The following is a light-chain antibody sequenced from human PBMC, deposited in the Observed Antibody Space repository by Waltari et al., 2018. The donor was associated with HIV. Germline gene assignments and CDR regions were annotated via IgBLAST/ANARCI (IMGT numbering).Light chain of an antibody. J-gene: IGLJ3*02. V-gene: IGLV1-47*01. CDR3: AVGEDLGGVV. Sequence: QSVLTPPPSASGNHGQRVTMSCSGSSSTVEKNYVFWFQQFPGSAPKLVIRRNDQWPSVVPARFLVSQSGTPAFRVIGVPRSADGAGYFFAVGEDLGGVVFVGGTKLTVL. CDR2: RND. CDR1: SSTVEKNY.